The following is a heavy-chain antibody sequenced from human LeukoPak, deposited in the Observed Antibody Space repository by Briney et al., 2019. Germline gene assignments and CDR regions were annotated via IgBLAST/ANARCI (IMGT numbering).Heavy chain of an antibody. J-gene: IGHJ3*02. Sequence: GASVEVSCKASGGTFSSYAISWVRQAPGQGLEWMGGIIPIFGTANYAQKFQGRVTMTTDTSTSTAYMELRSLRSDDTAVYYCARDSCGYYYVSSAFDIWGQGTMVTVSS. D-gene: IGHD3-22*01. CDR3: ARDSCGYYYVSSAFDI. V-gene: IGHV1-69*05. CDR1: GGTFSSYA. CDR2: IIPIFGTA.